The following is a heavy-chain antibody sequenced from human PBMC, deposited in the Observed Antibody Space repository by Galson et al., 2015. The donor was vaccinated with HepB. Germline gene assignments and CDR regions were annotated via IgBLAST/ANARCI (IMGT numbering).Heavy chain of an antibody. CDR1: GGTFSSYA. CDR2: IIPIFGTA. D-gene: IGHD3-22*01. J-gene: IGHJ5*02. Sequence: SVKVSCKASGGTFSSYAISWVRQAPGQGLEWMGGIIPIFGTANYAQKFQGRVTITADESTSTAYMELSSLRSEDTAAYYCARSLYYYDSSGLKGYNWFDPWGQGTLVTVSS. V-gene: IGHV1-69*13. CDR3: ARSLYYYDSSGLKGYNWFDP.